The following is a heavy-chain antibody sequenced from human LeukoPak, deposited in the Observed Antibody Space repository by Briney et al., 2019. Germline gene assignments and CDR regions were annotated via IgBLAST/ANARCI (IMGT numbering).Heavy chain of an antibody. D-gene: IGHD1-1*01. J-gene: IGHJ6*03. V-gene: IGHV3-11*01. Sequence: GGSLRLSCAASGFTFSDYYMTWIRQAPGKGLEWVAYIDVRGDTILYADSVKGRFTISRDSAKNSLDLQMNSLRAEDTAVYYCAREDNVWNLLYNYYMDVWGKGTTVTVSS. CDR2: IDVRGDTI. CDR1: GFTFSDYY. CDR3: AREDNVWNLLYNYYMDV.